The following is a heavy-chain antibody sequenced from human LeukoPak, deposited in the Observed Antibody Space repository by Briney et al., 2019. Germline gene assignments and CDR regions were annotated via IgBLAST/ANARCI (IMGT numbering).Heavy chain of an antibody. CDR1: GVTFSSYG. D-gene: IGHD5-12*01. V-gene: IGHV3-30*03. CDR3: TTKVIRGNSGDDYDD. Sequence: GGSLRLSGAASGVTFSSYGMTWVRQAPGKGLDWVALISSDGNDKLYGDSVKGRFTISRDDSKSTLYLQMNSLRAEDTAVYYCTTKVIRGNSGDDYDDWGQGTLVTVSS. J-gene: IGHJ4*02. CDR2: ISSDGNDK.